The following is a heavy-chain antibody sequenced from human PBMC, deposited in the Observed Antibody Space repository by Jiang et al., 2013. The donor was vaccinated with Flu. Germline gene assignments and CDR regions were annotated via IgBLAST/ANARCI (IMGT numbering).Heavy chain of an antibody. Sequence: CAASGFTFSSYGMHWVRQAPGKGLEWVAVIWYDGSNKYYADSVKGRFTISRDNSKNTLYLQMNSLRAEDTAVYYCARDLAPYYDFWSGYSGWFDPWGQGTLVTVSS. CDR2: IWYDGSNK. D-gene: IGHD3-3*01. CDR1: GFTFSSYG. V-gene: IGHV3-33*01. CDR3: ARDLAPYYDFWSGYSGWFDP. J-gene: IGHJ5*02.